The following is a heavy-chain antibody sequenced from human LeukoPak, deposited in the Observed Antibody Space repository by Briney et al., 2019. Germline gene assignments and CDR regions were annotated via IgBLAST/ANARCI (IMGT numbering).Heavy chain of an antibody. V-gene: IGHV3-30*02. D-gene: IGHD2-15*01. CDR3: AKDLRYCPDY. J-gene: IGHJ4*02. CDR2: IRYDGSNK. CDR1: GFTFSSYG. Sequence: GGSLRLSCAASGFTFSSYGVHWVRQAPGKGLEWVAFIRYDGSNKYYADSVKGRFPISRDNSKNTLYLQMNSLRAEDTAVYYCAKDLRYCPDYWGQGTLVTVSS.